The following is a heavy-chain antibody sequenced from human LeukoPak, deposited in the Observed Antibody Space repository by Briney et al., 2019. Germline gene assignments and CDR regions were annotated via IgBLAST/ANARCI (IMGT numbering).Heavy chain of an antibody. V-gene: IGHV3-30*02. CDR2: IRYDGSNK. J-gene: IGHJ4*02. CDR3: AKGPRAAAGLDY. D-gene: IGHD6-13*01. CDR1: GFTFSSYG. Sequence: GGSLRLSCAASGFTFSSYGMHWVRQAPGKGLEWVAFIRYDGSNKYYADSVKGRFTISRDNSNNTLYLQMNSLSAEDTAVYYCAKGPRAAAGLDYWGQGTLVTVSS.